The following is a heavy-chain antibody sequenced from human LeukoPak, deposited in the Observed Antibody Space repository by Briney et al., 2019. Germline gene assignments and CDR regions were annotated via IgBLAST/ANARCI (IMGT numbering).Heavy chain of an antibody. CDR3: ARLDWYFDL. V-gene: IGHV4-4*09. CDR2: IYTSGST. Sequence: SETLSLTCTASGGSISSYYWSWIRQPPGKGLEWIGYIYTSGSTNYNPSLKSRVTISVDTSKNQFSLKLSSVTAADTAVYYCARLDWYFDLWGRGTLVTVSS. J-gene: IGHJ2*01. CDR1: GGSISSYY.